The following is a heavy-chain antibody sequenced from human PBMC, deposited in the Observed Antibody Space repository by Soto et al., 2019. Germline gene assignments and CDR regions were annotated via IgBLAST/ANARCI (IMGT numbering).Heavy chain of an antibody. V-gene: IGHV3-74*01. CDR2: INSDGSST. CDR3: ASVAVAGSPYYMDV. Sequence: EVQLVESGGGLVQPGGSLRLSCAASGFTFSSYWMHWVRQAPGKGLVWVSRINSDGSSTSYAASVKGRFTISRDNAKNTLYLQMNSRRAEDTAVYYCASVAVAGSPYYMDVWGKGTTVTVSS. J-gene: IGHJ6*03. CDR1: GFTFSSYW. D-gene: IGHD6-19*01.